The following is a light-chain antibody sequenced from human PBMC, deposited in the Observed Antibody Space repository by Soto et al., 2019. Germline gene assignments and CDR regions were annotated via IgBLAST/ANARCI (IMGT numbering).Light chain of an antibody. V-gene: IGKV3-20*01. J-gene: IGKJ1*01. CDR3: QQYDNWLTGT. CDR2: GAS. CDR1: QSISDNY. Sequence: TVLTQFPGSLSLSPGESATLSCRASQSISDNYLAWYQQRPGQAPRLLIYGASSRATGIPDRFSGSGSGTEFTLTISSLQSEDFAVYYCQQYDNWLTGTFGQGTKVDIK.